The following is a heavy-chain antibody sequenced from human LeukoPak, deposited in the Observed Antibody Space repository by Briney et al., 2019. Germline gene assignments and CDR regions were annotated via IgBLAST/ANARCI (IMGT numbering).Heavy chain of an antibody. CDR2: ISYDGSDK. CDR3: ARQGIDGSAYYYRS. D-gene: IGHD3-22*01. CDR1: GFSFSNYV. V-gene: IGHV3-30-3*01. J-gene: IGHJ5*02. Sequence: PGGSLRLSCAASGFSFSNYVMHWVRQAPGKGLEWVALISYDGSDKYYADSVKGRFTISRDNSKNTLYLQMNSLRPEDTAVYYCARQGIDGSAYYYRSWGQGTLVTVSS.